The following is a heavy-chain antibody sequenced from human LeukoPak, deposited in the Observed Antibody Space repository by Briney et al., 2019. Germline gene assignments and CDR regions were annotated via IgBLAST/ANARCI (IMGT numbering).Heavy chain of an antibody. CDR2: FDSEDGET. J-gene: IGHJ4*02. Sequence: ASVKVSCKVSGYTLTELSMHWVGQAPGKGLEWMGRFDSEDGETNYAQKVQGRVTMTEDTSTDTAYMELNSLRSDDTAVYYCAGDPQRCSGGNCYRFDYWGPGTLVTVSS. V-gene: IGHV1-24*01. CDR1: GYTLTELS. CDR3: AGDPQRCSGGNCYRFDY. D-gene: IGHD2-15*01.